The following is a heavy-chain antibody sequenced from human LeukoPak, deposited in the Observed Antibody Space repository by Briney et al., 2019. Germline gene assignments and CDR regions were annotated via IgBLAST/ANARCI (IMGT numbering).Heavy chain of an antibody. D-gene: IGHD5/OR15-5a*01. CDR1: GITVSTSY. CDR2: IYSSGNT. Sequence: GGSLRLSCAASGITVSTSYMSWVRQAPGKGLEWVSVIYSSGNTLYADSVRGRFTISRDNSNNTLHLQMNSLRAEDTAVYYCARERGGGGDVFDVWFDPWGQGTLVTVSS. V-gene: IGHV3-53*01. CDR3: ARERGGGGDVFDVWFDP. J-gene: IGHJ5*02.